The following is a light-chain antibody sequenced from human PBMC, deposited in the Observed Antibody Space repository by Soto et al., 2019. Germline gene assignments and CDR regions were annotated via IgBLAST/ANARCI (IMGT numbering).Light chain of an antibody. CDR1: PXXXYSSNNKNY. CDR2: WAS. CDR3: QQYYSTPPYT. J-gene: IGKJ5*01. V-gene: IGKV4-1*01. Sequence: DILMTHSXYSLAVXXXXXXTXXXKSXPXXXYSSNNKNYLAWYQQKPGQPPKLLIYWASTRESGVPDRFSGSGSGTDFTLTISSLQAEDVAVYYCQQYYSTPPYTFGQGTRLEIK.